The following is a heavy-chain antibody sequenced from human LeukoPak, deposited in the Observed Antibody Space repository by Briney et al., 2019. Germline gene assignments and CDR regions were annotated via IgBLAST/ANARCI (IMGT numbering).Heavy chain of an antibody. V-gene: IGHV3-66*01. Sequence: GGSLRLSCAASGFTVSSNYMSWVRQAPGKGLEWVSLIHSDGSTHYADSVKGRFTISRDKSKSTLYLQMNGLRAEDTAIYYCARGGVLLPTMGYAFDIWGPGTMVTVSS. CDR3: ARGGVLLPTMGYAFDI. J-gene: IGHJ3*02. CDR1: GFTVSSNY. D-gene: IGHD2/OR15-2a*01. CDR2: IHSDGST.